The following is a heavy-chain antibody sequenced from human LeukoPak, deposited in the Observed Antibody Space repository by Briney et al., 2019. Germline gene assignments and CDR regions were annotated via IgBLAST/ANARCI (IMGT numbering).Heavy chain of an antibody. D-gene: IGHD3-16*01. CDR1: GGSISSSSYY. Sequence: PSETLSLTCTVSGGSISSSSYYWGWIRQPPGKGLEWIGSIYYSGSTYYNPSLKSRVTISVDTSKNQFSLKLSSVTAADTAVYYCARQDFLSWGPGIADYWGQGTLVTVSS. V-gene: IGHV4-39*01. J-gene: IGHJ4*02. CDR2: IYYSGST. CDR3: ARQDFLSWGPGIADY.